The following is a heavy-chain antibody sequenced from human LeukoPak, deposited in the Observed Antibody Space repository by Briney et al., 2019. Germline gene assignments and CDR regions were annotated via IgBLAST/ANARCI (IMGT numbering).Heavy chain of an antibody. CDR1: GFTFSSYW. D-gene: IGHD2-15*01. CDR2: INSDGSST. CDR3: ARDSSLGFGGNRFDP. V-gene: IGHV3-74*01. J-gene: IGHJ5*02. Sequence: GGSLRLSCAASGFTFSSYWMHWVRQAPGKGLVWVSRINSDGSSTSYADSVKGRFTISRDNAKNTLYLQMNSPRAEDTAVYYCARDSSLGFGGNRFDPWGQGTLVTVSS.